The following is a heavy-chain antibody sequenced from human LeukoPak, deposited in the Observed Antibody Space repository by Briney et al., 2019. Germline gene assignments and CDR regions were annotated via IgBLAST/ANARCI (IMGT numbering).Heavy chain of an antibody. CDR1: GGSITSTYSY. V-gene: IGHV4-39*07. CDR2: ISYSGNT. J-gene: IGHJ5*02. CDR3: ARAPGGYDSSGYVNWFDP. Sequence: SETLSLTCTVSGGSITSTYSYWGWIRQSPGKGLEWVGSISYSGNTYYKPSIKSRVTMSLDTSKTQFSPKVTSVTAADTAVYYCARAPGGYDSSGYVNWFDPWGQGNLVTVSS. D-gene: IGHD3-22*01.